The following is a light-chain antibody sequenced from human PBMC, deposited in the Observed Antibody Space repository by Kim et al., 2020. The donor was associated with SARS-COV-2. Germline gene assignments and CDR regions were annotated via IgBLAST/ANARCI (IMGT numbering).Light chain of an antibody. CDR3: AAWDGSLNGP. CDR2: SNN. Sequence: ELTQPPSASVTPGQRVTISCSGSSNNIGSNTVNWYQQLPGTAPKLLIYSNNQRPSGVPDRFSGSKSGTSASLAISGLQSEDEADYYWAAWDGSLNGPFGGGTQLTVL. CDR1: SNNIGSNT. V-gene: IGLV1-44*01. J-gene: IGLJ2*01.